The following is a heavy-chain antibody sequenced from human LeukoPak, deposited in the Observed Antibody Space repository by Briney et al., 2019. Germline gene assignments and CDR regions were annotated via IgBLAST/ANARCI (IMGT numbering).Heavy chain of an antibody. CDR1: GGSISSGGYY. J-gene: IGHJ6*02. V-gene: IGHV4-31*03. CDR3: ARVSNIVVVPAASHMDV. D-gene: IGHD2-2*01. CDR2: IYYSGST. Sequence: PSQTLSLTCTVSGGSISSGGYYWSWIRQHPGKGLEWIGYIYYSGSTYYNPSLKSRVTISVDTSKNQFSLKLSSVTAADTAVYYCARVSNIVVVPAASHMDVWGQGTTVTVSS.